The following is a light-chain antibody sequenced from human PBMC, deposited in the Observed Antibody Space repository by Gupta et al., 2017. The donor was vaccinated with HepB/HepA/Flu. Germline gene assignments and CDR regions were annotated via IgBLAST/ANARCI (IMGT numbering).Light chain of an antibody. V-gene: IGKV3-11*01. J-gene: IGKJ3*01. CDR1: QSISSH. CDR3: QQRDHWPPGAT. CDR2: GAS. Sequence: EIVLTQCPATLSLSPGERAILSCRASQSISSHLAWYQQKPGQAPRLLIYGASNRATGIPARFSGSGSGTDFTLTISSLEPEDFAVYYCQQRDHWPPGATFGPGTKVDIK.